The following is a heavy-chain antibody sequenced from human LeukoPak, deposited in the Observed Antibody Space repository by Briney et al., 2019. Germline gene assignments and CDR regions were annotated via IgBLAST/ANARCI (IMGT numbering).Heavy chain of an antibody. V-gene: IGHV1-2*02. CDR3: ARDSRVTNGDY. Sequence: ASVKVSCKASGYTFTGYHMHWVRQAPGQGLEWMGLINPNNGGTSYAQKFQGRVSMTRDTSINTAYMELSRLRSDDTAVYFCARDSRVTNGDYWGQGTLVTVSS. CDR2: INPNNGGT. J-gene: IGHJ4*02. CDR1: GYTFTGYH. D-gene: IGHD3-10*01.